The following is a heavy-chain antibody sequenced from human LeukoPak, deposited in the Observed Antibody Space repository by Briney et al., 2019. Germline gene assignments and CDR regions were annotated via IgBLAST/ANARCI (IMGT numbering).Heavy chain of an antibody. D-gene: IGHD4-17*01. CDR2: IIPIFGTA. CDR3: ARDLTGDYAVFDY. CDR1: GYTFTSYA. J-gene: IGHJ4*02. V-gene: IGHV1-69*13. Sequence: ASVKVSCKASGYTFTSYAMHWVRQAPGQGLEWMGGIIPIFGTANYAQKFQGRVTITADESTSTAYMELSSLRSEDTAVYYCARDLTGDYAVFDYWGQGTLVTVSS.